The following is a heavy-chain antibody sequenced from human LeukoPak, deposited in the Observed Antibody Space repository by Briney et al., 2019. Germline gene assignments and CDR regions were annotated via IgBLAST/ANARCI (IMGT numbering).Heavy chain of an antibody. V-gene: IGHV1-18*01. CDR3: ARGKRDYYDSSGPLVYMDV. D-gene: IGHD3-22*01. CDR1: GYTFTSYG. CDR2: ISAYNGNT. J-gene: IGHJ6*03. Sequence: ASVKVSCKASGYTFTSYGISWVRQAPGQGLEWMGWISAYNGNTNYAQKLQGRVTMTTDTSTSTAYMELRGLRSDDTAVYYCARGKRDYYDSSGPLVYMDVWGKGTTVTVSS.